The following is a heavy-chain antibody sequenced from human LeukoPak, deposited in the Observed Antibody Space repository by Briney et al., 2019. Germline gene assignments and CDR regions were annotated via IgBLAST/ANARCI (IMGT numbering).Heavy chain of an antibody. V-gene: IGHV1-8*01. CDR1: GYTFTSYD. J-gene: IGHJ4*02. D-gene: IGHD3-10*01. CDR2: MNPNSGNT. CDR3: ARSMVRGVMAAFGY. Sequence: ASVKVSCKASGYTFTSYDINWVRQATGQALEWMGWMNPNSGNTGYAQKFQGRVTMTRNTSISTAYMELSSLRSEDTAVYYCARSMVRGVMAAFGYWGQGTLVTVPS.